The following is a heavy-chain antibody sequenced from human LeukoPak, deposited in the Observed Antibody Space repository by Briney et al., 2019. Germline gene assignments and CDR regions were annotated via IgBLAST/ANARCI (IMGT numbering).Heavy chain of an antibody. D-gene: IGHD6-13*01. Sequence: ASVKVSCKASGYTFTSYGISWVRQAPGQGLEWMGRISAYNGKTSYAQKLQGRVTMTTDTSTSTAYMELRSLRSDDTAVYYCARDSPRGYSSSWYWFDPWGQGTLVTVSS. CDR2: ISAYNGKT. J-gene: IGHJ5*02. CDR3: ARDSPRGYSSSWYWFDP. CDR1: GYTFTSYG. V-gene: IGHV1-18*01.